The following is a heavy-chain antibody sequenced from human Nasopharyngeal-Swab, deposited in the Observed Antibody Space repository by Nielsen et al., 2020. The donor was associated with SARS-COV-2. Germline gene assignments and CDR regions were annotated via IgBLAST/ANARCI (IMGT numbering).Heavy chain of an antibody. J-gene: IGHJ3*02. CDR1: GFTFSSYG. V-gene: IGHV3-33*01. CDR3: ARDIVRGRWLQYAFDI. CDR2: IWYDGSNK. D-gene: IGHD5-24*01. Sequence: GGSLRLSCAASGFTFSSYGMHWVRQAPGKGLEWVAVIWYDGSNKYYADSVKGRFTISRDNSKNTLYLQMNSLRAEDTAVYYCARDIVRGRWLQYAFDIWGQGTMVTVSS.